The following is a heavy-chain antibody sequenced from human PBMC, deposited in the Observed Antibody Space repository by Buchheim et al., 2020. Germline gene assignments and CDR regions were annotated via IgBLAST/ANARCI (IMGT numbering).Heavy chain of an antibody. V-gene: IGHV3-30-3*01. J-gene: IGHJ4*02. CDR2: ISYDGSNK. Sequence: QVQLVESGGGVVQPGRSLRLSCAASGFTFSSYAMHWVRQAPGKGLEWVAVISYDGSNKYYADSVKGRFTISRDNSKNTLYLQMNSLRAGDTAVYYCAGENKYYDFWSGYLDYWGQGTL. D-gene: IGHD3-3*01. CDR1: GFTFSSYA. CDR3: AGENKYYDFWSGYLDY.